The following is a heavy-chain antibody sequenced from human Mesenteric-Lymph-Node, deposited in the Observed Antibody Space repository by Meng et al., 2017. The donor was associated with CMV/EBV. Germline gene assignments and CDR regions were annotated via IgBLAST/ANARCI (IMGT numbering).Heavy chain of an antibody. CDR3: ANWREGSQVYFDY. J-gene: IGHJ4*02. CDR1: GFTFDDYG. D-gene: IGHD2-8*01. CDR2: IDWNGGST. Sequence: GESLKISCAASGFTFDDYGMSWVRQPPGKGLEWVSGIDWNGGSTGHADSVKGRFTISRDKSRNTLYLQMNNLRAEDTAVYYCANWREGSQVYFDYWGQGRLVTVSS. V-gene: IGHV3-20*04.